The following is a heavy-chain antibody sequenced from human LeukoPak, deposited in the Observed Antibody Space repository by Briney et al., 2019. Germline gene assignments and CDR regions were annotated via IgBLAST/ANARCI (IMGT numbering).Heavy chain of an antibody. J-gene: IGHJ4*02. CDR3: ARQQQQLWYD. V-gene: IGHV3-20*04. Sequence: GGSLRLSCAASGFMFDDYGMSWVRQAPGKGLEWVSGINWNGGRTGYADSVKGRFTISRDNAKNSLYLQMNSLRAEDTAVYFCARQQQQLWYDWGQGALVTVSS. CDR2: INWNGGRT. CDR1: GFMFDDYG. D-gene: IGHD5-18*01.